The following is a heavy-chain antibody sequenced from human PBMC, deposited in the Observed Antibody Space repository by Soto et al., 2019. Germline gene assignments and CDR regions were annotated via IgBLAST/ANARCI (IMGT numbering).Heavy chain of an antibody. D-gene: IGHD5-18*01. J-gene: IGHJ4*02. V-gene: IGHV1-18*01. CDR3: ARDTAMALPDA. CDR2: INPYNGNT. Sequence: QVQLVQSGTEVKKPGASVKVSCKASGYTFTSYAISWVRQAPGQGLEWMGWINPYNGNTNYAQKFQGRVNMTTDTSTSKAYMELRRLRSDDTAVYYCARDTAMALPDAWGQGTLVTVSS. CDR1: GYTFTSYA.